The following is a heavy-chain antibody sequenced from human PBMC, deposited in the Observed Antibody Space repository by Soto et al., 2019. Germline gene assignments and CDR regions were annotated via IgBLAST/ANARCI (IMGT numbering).Heavy chain of an antibody. CDR2: ISQDGSQN. CDR3: ARQDYMSTIYHPWFDP. D-gene: IGHD3-9*01. CDR1: GFTFRNYW. V-gene: IGHV3-7*03. Sequence: GGSLRLSCAASGFTFRNYWMTWVRQAPGKGLEWVACISQDGSQNLYVDSLKGRITISRDNAKNSLYLQVDSLRAEDTAVYYCARQDYMSTIYHPWFDPWGQGTLVTVSS. J-gene: IGHJ5*02.